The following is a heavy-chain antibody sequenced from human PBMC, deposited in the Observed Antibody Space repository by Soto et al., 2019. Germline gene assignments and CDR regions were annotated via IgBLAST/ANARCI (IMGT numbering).Heavy chain of an antibody. J-gene: IGHJ4*02. CDR2: IYHSGST. CDR3: ARTVDSSGYSYYFDY. V-gene: IGHV4-59*03. CDR1: GGSINKNY. Sequence: SETLSLTCTVSGGSINKNYWGWIRQSPGKGLEWIGHIYHSGSTKYNSSLKSRVVISIDASRNQVVLTMTNMDPVDTATYYCARTVDSSGYSYYFDYWGQGTLVTVSS. D-gene: IGHD3-22*01.